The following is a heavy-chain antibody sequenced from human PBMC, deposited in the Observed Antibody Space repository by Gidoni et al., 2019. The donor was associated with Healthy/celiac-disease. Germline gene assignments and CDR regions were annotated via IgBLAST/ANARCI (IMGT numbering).Heavy chain of an antibody. CDR3: ARDQASNIVVVTATLDY. J-gene: IGHJ4*02. CDR2: ISYDGSNK. D-gene: IGHD2-21*02. Sequence: QVQLVESGGGVVQPGRSLRLSCAASGFTFSSYAMHWVRQAPGKGLEWVAVISYDGSNKYYADSVKGRFTISRDNFKNTLYLQMNSLRAEDTAVYYCARDQASNIVVVTATLDYWGQGTLVTVSS. V-gene: IGHV3-30*01. CDR1: GFTFSSYA.